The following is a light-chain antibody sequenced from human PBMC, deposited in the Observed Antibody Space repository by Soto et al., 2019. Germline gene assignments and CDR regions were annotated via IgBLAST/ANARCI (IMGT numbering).Light chain of an antibody. CDR1: QSISNW. Sequence: DIQMTQSPSTLYASVGDRVTITCRASQSISNWLAWYQQRPGKVPNLLIYDVSNLGSGVPSRFSGSGSVTEFALTIDSLQTDDFATYYCQQYNGYPLTFGGGTTVE. CDR3: QQYNGYPLT. V-gene: IGKV1-5*01. J-gene: IGKJ4*02. CDR2: DVS.